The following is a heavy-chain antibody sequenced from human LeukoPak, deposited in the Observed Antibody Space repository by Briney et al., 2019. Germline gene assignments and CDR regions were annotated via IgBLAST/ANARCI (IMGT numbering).Heavy chain of an antibody. J-gene: IGHJ6*02. CDR3: ARDGNYYYGMDV. CDR2: IYHSGST. V-gene: IGHV4-30-2*01. CDR1: GGSISSGGYS. Sequence: SETLSLTCAVSGGSISSGGYSWSWIRQPPGKGLEWIGYIYHSGSTYYNPSLKSRVTISVDRSKNQFSLKLSSVTAADTAVYYCARDGNYYYGMDVWGQGTTVTVSS.